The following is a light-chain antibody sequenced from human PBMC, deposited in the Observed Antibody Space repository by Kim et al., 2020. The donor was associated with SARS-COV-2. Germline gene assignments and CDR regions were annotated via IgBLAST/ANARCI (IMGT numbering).Light chain of an antibody. Sequence: LQVTQSPSTLFASVGDRGTPASRASQSISGWRAWYQQKPGKAPKLRIYHASTLQGGVPSRFSGSGSGTEFTLTINNLQPDEFATYYCQHLGKFGLGTKVEIK. CDR1: QSISGW. CDR3: QHLGK. V-gene: IGKV1-5*01. CDR2: HAS. J-gene: IGKJ1*01.